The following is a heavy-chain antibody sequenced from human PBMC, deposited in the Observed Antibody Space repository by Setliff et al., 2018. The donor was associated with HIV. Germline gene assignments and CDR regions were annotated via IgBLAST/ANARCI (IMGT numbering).Heavy chain of an antibody. Sequence: SETLSLTCTVSGGSISSGDYYWSWIRQPPGKGLEWIGYIYNSGITNYNPSLESRVTISVDTSKNQFSLKLSSVTAADTAVYYCARESPAGLSWYFDYWGQGTLVTVST. D-gene: IGHD3-16*02. CDR2: IYNSGIT. V-gene: IGHV4-61*08. J-gene: IGHJ4*02. CDR1: GGSISSGDYY. CDR3: ARESPAGLSWYFDY.